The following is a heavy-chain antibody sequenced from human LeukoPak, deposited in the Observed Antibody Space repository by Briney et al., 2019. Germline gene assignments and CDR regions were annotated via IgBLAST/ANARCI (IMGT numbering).Heavy chain of an antibody. J-gene: IGHJ6*03. Sequence: ASVKVSCKASGYTFTSYGISWVRQAPGQGLEWMGWISAYNGNTNYAQKLQGRVIMTTDTSTSTAYMELSSLRSEDTAVYYCARGVSIAARYYYYYMDVWGKGITVTVSS. CDR1: GYTFTSYG. D-gene: IGHD6-6*01. V-gene: IGHV1-18*01. CDR3: ARGVSIAARYYYYYMDV. CDR2: ISAYNGNT.